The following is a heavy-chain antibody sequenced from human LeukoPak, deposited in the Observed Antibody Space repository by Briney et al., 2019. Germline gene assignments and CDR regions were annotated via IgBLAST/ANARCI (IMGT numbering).Heavy chain of an antibody. D-gene: IGHD3-22*01. CDR2: IYYTGST. CDR1: GGSIISYY. J-gene: IGHJ4*02. Sequence: SETLSLTCSVSGGSIISYYWSWIRQPPGRGLEWIGYIYYTGSTNSNPSLKSRVTISVETCKKKCSLTLTSVTAADTAVYYCARGYYYDYSGPDFDYWGQGTLVTVSS. CDR3: ARGYYYDYSGPDFDY. V-gene: IGHV4-59*01.